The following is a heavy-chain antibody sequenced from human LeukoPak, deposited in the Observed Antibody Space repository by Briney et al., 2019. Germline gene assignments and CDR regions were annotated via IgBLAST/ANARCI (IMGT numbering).Heavy chain of an antibody. CDR2: FDPEDGET. J-gene: IGHJ3*02. CDR1: GYTLTELS. Sequence: ASVKVSCKVSGYTLTELSMHWVRQAPGKGLEWMGGFDPEDGETIYARKFQGRVTMTEYTSTDTAYMELSSLRSEDTSVYYCAKEGDMVRDAFDIWGQGTMVTVSS. CDR3: AKEGDMVRDAFDI. V-gene: IGHV1-24*01. D-gene: IGHD3-10*01.